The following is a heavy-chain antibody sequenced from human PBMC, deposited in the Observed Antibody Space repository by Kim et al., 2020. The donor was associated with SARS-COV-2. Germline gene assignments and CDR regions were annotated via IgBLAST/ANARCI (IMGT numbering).Heavy chain of an antibody. CDR3: AKARYAYSSGWYPDY. D-gene: IGHD6-19*01. Sequence: GGSLRLSCAASGFTFDDYAMHWVRQAPGKGLEWVSLISWDGGSTYYADSVKGRFTISRDNSKNSLYLQMNSLRAEDTALYYCAKARYAYSSGWYPDYWGQGTLVTVSS. CDR2: ISWDGGST. V-gene: IGHV3-43D*03. J-gene: IGHJ4*02. CDR1: GFTFDDYA.